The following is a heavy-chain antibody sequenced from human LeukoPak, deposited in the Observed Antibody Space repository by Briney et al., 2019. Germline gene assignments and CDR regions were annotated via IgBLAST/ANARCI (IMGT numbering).Heavy chain of an antibody. CDR2: IIPIFGTA. J-gene: IGHJ6*02. D-gene: IGHD2-2*01. CDR3: ARATPAVGYYYYYGMDV. Sequence: GASVKVSCKASGGTFSSYAISWVRQAPGQGLEWMGGIIPIFGTANYAQEFQGRVTITADESTSTAYMELSSLRSEDTAVYYCARATPAVGYYYYYGMDVWGQGTTVTVSS. CDR1: GGTFSSYA. V-gene: IGHV1-69*13.